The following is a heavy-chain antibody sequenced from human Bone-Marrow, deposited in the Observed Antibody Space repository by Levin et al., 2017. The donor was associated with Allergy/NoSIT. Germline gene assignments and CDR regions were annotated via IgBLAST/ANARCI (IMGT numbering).Heavy chain of an antibody. Sequence: SVKVSCKASGGTFNRYDINWVRQAPGQGLEWMGGIIPMFGTANYAQKLQDRVTITADVSTSTAYMELRSLTYDDTAVFYCAGSLVVALLDSWGQGTLVTVSP. D-gene: IGHD2-15*01. CDR2: IIPMFGTA. CDR1: GGTFNRYD. J-gene: IGHJ4*02. V-gene: IGHV1-69*13. CDR3: AGSLVVALLDS.